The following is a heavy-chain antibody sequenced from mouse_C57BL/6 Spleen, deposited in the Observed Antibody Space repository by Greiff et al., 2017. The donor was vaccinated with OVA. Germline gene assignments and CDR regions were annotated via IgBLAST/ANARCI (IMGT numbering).Heavy chain of an antibody. CDR2: ISSGSSTI. V-gene: IGHV5-17*01. CDR1: GFTFSDYG. Sequence: EVMLVESGGGLVKPGGSLKLSCAASGFTFSDYGMHWVRQAPEKGLEWVAYISSGSSTIYYADTVKGRFTISRDNAKNTLFLQMTSLRSEDTAMYYCARRYDYDVYYFDYWGQGTTLTVSS. J-gene: IGHJ2*01. CDR3: ARRYDYDVYYFDY. D-gene: IGHD2-4*01.